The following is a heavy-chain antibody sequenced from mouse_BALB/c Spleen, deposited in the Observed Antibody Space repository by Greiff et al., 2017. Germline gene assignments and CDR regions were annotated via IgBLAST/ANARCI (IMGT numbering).Heavy chain of an antibody. D-gene: IGHD2-2*01. J-gene: IGHJ2*01. CDR1: GDSITSGY. CDR2: ISYSGST. Sequence: EVKLMESGPSLVKPSQTLSLTCSVTGDSITSGYWNWIRKFPGNKLEYMGYISYSGSTYYNPSLKSRISITRDTSKNQYYLQLNSVTTEDTATYYCARRGIYYGYDGYFDYWGQGTTLTVSS. V-gene: IGHV3-8*02. CDR3: ARRGIYYGYDGYFDY.